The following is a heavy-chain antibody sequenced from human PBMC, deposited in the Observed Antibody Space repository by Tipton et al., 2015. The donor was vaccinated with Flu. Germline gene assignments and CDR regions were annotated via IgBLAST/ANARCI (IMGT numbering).Heavy chain of an antibody. CDR1: GFTFSSYE. CDR2: ISSSGSTI. V-gene: IGHV3-48*03. CDR3: ARPSGAYAFDI. J-gene: IGHJ3*02. D-gene: IGHD3-10*01. Sequence: GSLRLSCAASGFTFSSYEMNWVRQAPGKGLEWVSYISSSGSTIYYADSVKGRFTISRDNAKNSLYLQMNSLRAEDTAVYYCARPSGAYAFDIWGQGTMATVSS.